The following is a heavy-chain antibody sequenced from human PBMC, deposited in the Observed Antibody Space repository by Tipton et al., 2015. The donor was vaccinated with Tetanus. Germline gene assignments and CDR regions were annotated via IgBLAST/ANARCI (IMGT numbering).Heavy chain of an antibody. D-gene: IGHD2-21*02. V-gene: IGHV3-33*01. J-gene: IGHJ4*02. Sequence: SLRLSCAASGFNFRTYAMHWVRQSPGKGLEWVAFLWYDGSNKHYGDSVKGRFSISRDNSENSLYLQMISLRAEDTAVYSCARGMAEASNCGGDCYSDYWGQGTLVTVSS. CDR2: LWYDGSNK. CDR3: ARGMAEASNCGGDCYSDY. CDR1: GFNFRTYA.